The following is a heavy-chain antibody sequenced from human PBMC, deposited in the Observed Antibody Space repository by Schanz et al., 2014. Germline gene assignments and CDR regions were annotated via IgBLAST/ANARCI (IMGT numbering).Heavy chain of an antibody. J-gene: IGHJ4*02. D-gene: IGHD3-3*01. CDR3: ARDLLVSHYDFWSGNDY. Sequence: QVQLVQSGAEVKKPGASVKVSCKASGYTFTSDSMHWVRQAPGQGLEWMGRINPNSGGTNYAQKFQGRVTMTRDTSISTAYMEMSRLRSDDTAVYYCARDLLVSHYDFWSGNDYWGQGTLVTVSS. CDR1: GYTFTSDS. V-gene: IGHV1-2*06. CDR2: INPNSGGT.